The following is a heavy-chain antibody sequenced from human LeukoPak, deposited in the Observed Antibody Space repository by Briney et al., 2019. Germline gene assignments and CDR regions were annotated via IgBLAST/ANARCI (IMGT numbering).Heavy chain of an antibody. V-gene: IGHV1-18*01. J-gene: IGHJ3*02. Sequence: ASVKVSCKASGYTFTSYGISWVRQAPGQGLEWMGWISAYNGNTNYAQKLQGRVTMTTDTSTSTAYMELWSLRSDDTAVYYCARGGRGQWLVTDAFDIWGQGTMVTVSS. CDR3: ARGGRGQWLVTDAFDI. CDR2: ISAYNGNT. CDR1: GYTFTSYG. D-gene: IGHD6-19*01.